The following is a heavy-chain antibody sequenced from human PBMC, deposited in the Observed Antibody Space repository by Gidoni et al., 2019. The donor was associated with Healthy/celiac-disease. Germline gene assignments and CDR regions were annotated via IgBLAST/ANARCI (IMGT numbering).Heavy chain of an antibody. Sequence: PGKGLEWVSSISSSSSYIYYADSVKGRFTISRDNAKNSLYLQMNSLRAEDTAVYYCARGRWLQPIPDYWGQGTLVTVSS. J-gene: IGHJ4*02. CDR2: ISSSSSYI. CDR3: ARGRWLQPIPDY. V-gene: IGHV3-21*01. D-gene: IGHD5-12*01.